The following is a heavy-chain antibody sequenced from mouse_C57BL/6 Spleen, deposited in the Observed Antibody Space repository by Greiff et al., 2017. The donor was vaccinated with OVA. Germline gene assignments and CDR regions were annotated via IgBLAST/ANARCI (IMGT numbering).Heavy chain of an antibody. Sequence: QVQLQQPGTELVKPGASVKLSCKASGYTFTSYWMHWVKQRPGQGLEWIGNINPSNGGTNYNEKFKSKATLTADKSSSTAYMQLSSLTSEDSAVYYCARGTIRDWDSDYWGQGTTLTVSS. CDR2: INPSNGGT. V-gene: IGHV1-53*01. CDR1: GYTFTSYW. J-gene: IGHJ2*01. CDR3: ARGTIRDWDSDY. D-gene: IGHD4-1*01.